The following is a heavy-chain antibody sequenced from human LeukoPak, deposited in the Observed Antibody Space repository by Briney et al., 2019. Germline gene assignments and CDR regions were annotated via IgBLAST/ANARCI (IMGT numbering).Heavy chain of an antibody. Sequence: SETLSLTCTVSGGSISSYYWSWIRQPPGKGLEWIGYIYYSGSTNYNPSLKSRVTISVDTSKNQFSLKLSSVTAADTAVYYCASLVAPAGPPLFDYWGKGTLVTVSS. CDR1: GGSISSYY. CDR3: ASLVAPAGPPLFDY. V-gene: IGHV4-59*08. J-gene: IGHJ4*02. D-gene: IGHD6-13*01. CDR2: IYYSGST.